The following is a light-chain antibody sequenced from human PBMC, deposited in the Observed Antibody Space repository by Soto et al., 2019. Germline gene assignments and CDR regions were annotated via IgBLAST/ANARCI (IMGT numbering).Light chain of an antibody. Sequence: EIVLTQSPGTLSLSPGERATLSCRASQSVSSNLAWYQQKPGQAPRLIIYGASTRANGIPARFSGSGSGTEFTLTISSLQSEDFAFYYCQQYNNWHPITFGQGTRLEIK. CDR1: QSVSSN. CDR3: QQYNNWHPIT. CDR2: GAS. V-gene: IGKV3D-15*01. J-gene: IGKJ5*01.